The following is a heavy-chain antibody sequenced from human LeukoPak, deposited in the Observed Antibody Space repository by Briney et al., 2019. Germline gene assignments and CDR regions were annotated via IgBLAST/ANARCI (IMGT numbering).Heavy chain of an antibody. CDR3: ASALIDYGDYGGHNDAFDI. J-gene: IGHJ3*02. D-gene: IGHD4-17*01. V-gene: IGHV1-46*01. CDR1: GYTFTSYY. Sequence: ASVKVSCKASGYTFTSYYMHWVRQAPAQGLEWMGVINHSGGSTSYAQKFQGRVTMTRDTSTSTVYMELSSLRSEDTAVYYCASALIDYGDYGGHNDAFDIRGQGTMVTVSS. CDR2: INHSGGST.